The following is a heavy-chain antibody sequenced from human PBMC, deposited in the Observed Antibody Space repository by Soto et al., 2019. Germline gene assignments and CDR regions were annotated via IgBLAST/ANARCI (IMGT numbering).Heavy chain of an antibody. CDR2: IYPGDSDT. CDR1: GYSFTSYW. CDR3: ARQPPAHDYGDYRDYWYFDL. D-gene: IGHD4-17*01. Sequence: GESLKISCKGSGYSFTSYWIGWVRQMPGKGLEWMGIIYPGDSDTRYSPSFQGQVTISADKSISTAYLQWSSLKASDTAMYYCARQPPAHDYGDYRDYWYFDLWGRGTLVTVSS. V-gene: IGHV5-51*01. J-gene: IGHJ2*01.